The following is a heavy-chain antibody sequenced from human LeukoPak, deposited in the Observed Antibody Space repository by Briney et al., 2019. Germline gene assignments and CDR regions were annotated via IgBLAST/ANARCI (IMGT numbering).Heavy chain of an antibody. Sequence: GRSLRLSCAASGFTFSSYGMHWVRQAPGKGLEWVAVIWYDGSNKYYADSVKGRFTISRDNSKNTLYLQMNNLRAEDTAVYYCAKDAPPYGYRGLDYWGQGTLVTVSS. CDR3: AKDAPPYGYRGLDY. J-gene: IGHJ4*02. CDR2: IWYDGSNK. V-gene: IGHV3-33*06. CDR1: GFTFSSYG. D-gene: IGHD5-18*01.